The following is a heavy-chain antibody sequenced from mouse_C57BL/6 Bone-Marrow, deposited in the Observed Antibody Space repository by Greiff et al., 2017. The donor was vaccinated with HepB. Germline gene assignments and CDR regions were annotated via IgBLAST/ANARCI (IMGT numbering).Heavy chain of an antibody. CDR2: IYPGSGNT. V-gene: IGHV1-76*01. CDR1: GYTFTDYY. J-gene: IGHJ3*01. CDR3: ARFYYGNPFAY. D-gene: IGHD2-1*01. Sequence: VQLQQSGAELVRPGASVKLSCKASGYTFTDYYINWVKQRPGQGLEWIARIYPGSGNTYYNEKFKGKATLTAEKSSSTAYMQLSSLTSEDSAVYFCARFYYGNPFAYWGQGTLVTVSA.